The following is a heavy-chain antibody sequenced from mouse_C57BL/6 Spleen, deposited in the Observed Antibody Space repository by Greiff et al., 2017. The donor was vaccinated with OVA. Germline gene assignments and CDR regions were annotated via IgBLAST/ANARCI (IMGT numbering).Heavy chain of an antibody. CDR1: GFTFSSYT. V-gene: IGHV5-9*01. D-gene: IGHD1-1*01. CDR2: ISGGGGNT. J-gene: IGHJ1*03. Sequence: EVQVVESGGGLVKPGGSLKLSCAASGFTFSSYTMSWVRQTPEKRLEWVATISGGGGNTYYPDSVKGRFTISRDNAKNTLYLQMSSLRSEDTALYYCARHEIYYGSSLHWYFDVWGTGTTVTVSS. CDR3: ARHEIYYGSSLHWYFDV.